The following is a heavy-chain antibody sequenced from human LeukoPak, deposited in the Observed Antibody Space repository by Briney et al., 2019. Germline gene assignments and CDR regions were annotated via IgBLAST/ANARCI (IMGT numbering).Heavy chain of an antibody. D-gene: IGHD2-2*01. CDR2: MNPNSGNT. Sequence: GASVKVSCKASGYTFTSYDINWVRQATGQGLEWMGWMNPNSGNTGYAQKFQGRVTITRNTSISTAYMELSSLRSEDTAVYYCAKVPAARKAYYYMDVWGKGTTVTVSS. CDR3: AKVPAARKAYYYMDV. CDR1: GYTFTSYD. V-gene: IGHV1-8*03. J-gene: IGHJ6*03.